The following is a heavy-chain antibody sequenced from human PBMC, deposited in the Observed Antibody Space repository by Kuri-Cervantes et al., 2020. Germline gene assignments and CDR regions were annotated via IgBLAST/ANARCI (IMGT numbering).Heavy chain of an antibody. D-gene: IGHD7-27*01. J-gene: IGHJ4*02. CDR2: IYYSGST. CDR1: GGSISSYY. CDR3: ARLGGNWAGDY. Sequence: GSLRLSCTVSGGSISSYYWSWIRQPPGKGLEWIGYIYYSGSTNYNPSLKSRVTISVDTSKNQFSLKMSSVTAADTAVYYCARLGGNWAGDYWGQGTLVTVSS. V-gene: IGHV4-59*08.